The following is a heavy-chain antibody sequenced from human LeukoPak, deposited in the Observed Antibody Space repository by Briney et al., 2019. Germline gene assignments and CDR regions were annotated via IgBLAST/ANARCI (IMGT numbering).Heavy chain of an antibody. D-gene: IGHD2-15*01. V-gene: IGHV3-21*01. CDR3: ASPTAPYCSGGSCYNY. CDR2: ISSSSSYV. J-gene: IGHJ4*02. Sequence: PGGSLRLSCAASGFTFSSYSMNWVRQAPGKGLEWVSSISSSSSYVYYADSVKGRFTISRDNAKNSLYLQMNSLRAEGTAVYYCASPTAPYCSGGSCYNYWGQGTLVTVSS. CDR1: GFTFSSYS.